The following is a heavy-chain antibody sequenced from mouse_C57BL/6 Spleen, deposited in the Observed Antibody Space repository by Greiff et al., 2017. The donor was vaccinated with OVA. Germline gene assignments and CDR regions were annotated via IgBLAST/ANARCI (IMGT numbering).Heavy chain of an antibody. D-gene: IGHD1-1*01. Sequence: EVQLQESGPGLVKPSQSLSLTCSVTGYSITSGYYWNWIRQFPGNKLEWMGYISYDGSNNYNPSLKNRISITRDTSKNQFFLKLNSMTTEHTATNYCARGKIITTVVADWYFDVWGTGTTVTVSS. V-gene: IGHV3-6*01. J-gene: IGHJ1*03. CDR3: ARGKIITTVVADWYFDV. CDR2: ISYDGSN. CDR1: GYSITSGYY.